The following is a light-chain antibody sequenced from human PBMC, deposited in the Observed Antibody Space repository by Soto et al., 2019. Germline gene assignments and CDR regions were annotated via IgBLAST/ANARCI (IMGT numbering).Light chain of an antibody. Sequence: QPVLTQSPSASASLGASVKLTCTLSSGHSSYAIAWHQQQSEKGPRYLMKLNSDGSHSKGDGIPDRFSGSSSGAERYLTISSLQSGDEADYYCQTWGTGIWVFGGGTKLTVL. V-gene: IGLV4-69*01. CDR3: QTWGTGIWV. CDR1: SGHSSYA. CDR2: LNSDGSH. J-gene: IGLJ3*02.